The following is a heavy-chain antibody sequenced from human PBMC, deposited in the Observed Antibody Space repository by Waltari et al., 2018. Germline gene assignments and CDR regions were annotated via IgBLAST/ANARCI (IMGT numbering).Heavy chain of an antibody. CDR1: GFTFSSYA. D-gene: IGHD5-12*01. V-gene: IGHV3-23*01. J-gene: IGHJ4*02. CDR3: AKDLFDIGVDLDY. CDR2: ISGSGGST. Sequence: EVQLLESGGGLVQPGGSLRLSCAASGFTFSSYAMRWVRQAPGKGLEWVSAISGSGGSTYYTDSVKGRFTISRDNSKNTLYLQMNSLRAEDTAVYYCAKDLFDIGVDLDYWGQGTLVTVSS.